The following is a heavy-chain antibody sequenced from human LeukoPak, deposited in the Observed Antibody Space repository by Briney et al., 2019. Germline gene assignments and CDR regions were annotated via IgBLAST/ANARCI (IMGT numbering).Heavy chain of an antibody. CDR1: GGSISSYY. CDR2: IYTSGST. D-gene: IGHD3-10*01. J-gene: IGHJ6*03. V-gene: IGHV4-4*07. CDR3: ARDGSSDYYYYYYMDV. Sequence: SETLSLTCTVSGGSISSYYWSWIRQPAGKGLEWIGRIYTSGSTNYNPSLKSRVTMSVDTSKNQFSLKLSSVTAADTAVYYCARDGSSDYYYYYYMDVWGKGTAVTISS.